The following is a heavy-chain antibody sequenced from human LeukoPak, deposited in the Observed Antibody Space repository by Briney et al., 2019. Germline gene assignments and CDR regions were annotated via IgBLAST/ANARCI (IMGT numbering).Heavy chain of an antibody. CDR2: IYYSGST. Sequence: SETLSLTCSVSGGSISSGGYYWIWIRQHPGKGLEWIGYIYYSGSTCYNPSLKSRVTISVDTSKNQFSLKLSSVTAADTAVYYCARESAAGNWFDPWGQGTLVTVSS. CDR3: ARESAAGNWFDP. D-gene: IGHD6-13*01. J-gene: IGHJ5*02. V-gene: IGHV4-31*03. CDR1: GGSISSGGYY.